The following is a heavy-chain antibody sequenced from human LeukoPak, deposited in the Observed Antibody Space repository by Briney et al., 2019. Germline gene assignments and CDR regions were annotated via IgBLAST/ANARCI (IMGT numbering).Heavy chain of an antibody. CDR1: GGSISSYY. Sequence: SETLSLTCTVSGGSISSYYWSWIRQPAGKGLEWIGRIYTSGSTNYNPSLKSRVTMSVDTSKNQFSLKLSYVTAADTAVYYCARASSWSPGYYYMDVWGKGTTVTVPS. V-gene: IGHV4-4*07. CDR3: ARASSWSPGYYYMDV. CDR2: IYTSGST. J-gene: IGHJ6*03. D-gene: IGHD6-13*01.